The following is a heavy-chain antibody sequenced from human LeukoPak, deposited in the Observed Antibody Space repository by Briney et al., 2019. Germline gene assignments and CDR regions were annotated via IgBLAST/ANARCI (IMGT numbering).Heavy chain of an antibody. D-gene: IGHD1-1*01. CDR2: INHRGDT. V-gene: IGHV4-34*01. Sequence: PSETLSLPCAVYGGYFSAYYWRWIRQSPGKGLEWIAEINHRGDTNYNPSVKSRVTISVDTSKNQFSLKVTSLTAADTAVYYCARGPTISETGYFDYWGQGTLVTVSS. CDR1: GGYFSAYY. CDR3: ARGPTISETGYFDY. J-gene: IGHJ4*03.